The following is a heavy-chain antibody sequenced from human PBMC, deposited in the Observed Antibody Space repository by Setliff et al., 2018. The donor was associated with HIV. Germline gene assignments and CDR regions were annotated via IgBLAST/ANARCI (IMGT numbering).Heavy chain of an antibody. CDR3: ATRLNFGASDAFDI. J-gene: IGHJ3*02. V-gene: IGHV5-51*01. CDR2: IYPADSNT. CDR1: GYSFSSYW. D-gene: IGHD3-10*01. Sequence: GESLKISCKGSGYSFSSYWIGWVRQMPGKGLEWMGIIYPADSNTRYSPSFQAQVTISADKSIRTAYLQWSSLKASDTAMYYCATRLNFGASDAFDIWGQGTMVTVSS.